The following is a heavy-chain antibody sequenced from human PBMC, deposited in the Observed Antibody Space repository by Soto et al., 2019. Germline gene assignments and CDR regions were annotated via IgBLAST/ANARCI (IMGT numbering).Heavy chain of an antibody. V-gene: IGHV4-61*01. CDR3: ARACGSSGWYRRYWFDP. J-gene: IGHJ5*02. CDR1: GGSVSSGSYY. D-gene: IGHD6-19*01. Sequence: PSETLSLTCTVSGGSVSSGSYYWSWIRQPPGKGLEWIGYIYYSGSTNYNPSLKSRVTISVDTSKNQFSLKLSSVTAADTAVYYCARACGSSGWYRRYWFDPWGQGALVTVSS. CDR2: IYYSGST.